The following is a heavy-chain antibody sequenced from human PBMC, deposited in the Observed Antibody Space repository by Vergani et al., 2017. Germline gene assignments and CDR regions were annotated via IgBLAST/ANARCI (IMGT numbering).Heavy chain of an antibody. CDR3: AKADLYCSSTSCYAGLFDY. CDR2: ISGSGGST. V-gene: IGHV3-23*04. D-gene: IGHD2-2*01. CDR1: GFTFSSYS. Sequence: VQLVESGGGLVKPGGSLRLSCAASGFTFSSYSMNWVREAPGKGLEWVSAISGSGGSTYYADSVKGRFTISRDNSKNTLYLQMNSLRAEDTAVYYCAKADLYCSSTSCYAGLFDYWGQGTLVTVSS. J-gene: IGHJ4*02.